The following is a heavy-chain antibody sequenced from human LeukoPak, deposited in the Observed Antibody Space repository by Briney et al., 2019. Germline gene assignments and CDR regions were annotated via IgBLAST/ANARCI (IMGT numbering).Heavy chain of an antibody. CDR3: AKDTGGNGAYFYAMDV. CDR1: GFAFHNYA. D-gene: IGHD4-23*01. J-gene: IGHJ6*02. V-gene: IGHV3-9*01. Sequence: PGGSLRLCCVGSGFAFHNYAMHWVRRPPGKGLEWVSAINWNSDTKAYADSVKGRFTISRDRARNSLYLQMDSLRPEDTALYYCAKDTGGNGAYFYAMDVWGQGTSVTVSS. CDR2: INWNSDTK.